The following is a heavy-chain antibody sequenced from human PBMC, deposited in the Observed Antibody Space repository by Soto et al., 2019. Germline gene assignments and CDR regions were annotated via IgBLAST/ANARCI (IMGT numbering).Heavy chain of an antibody. D-gene: IGHD2-15*01. Sequence: SETLSLTCSVSGGSISSGTSYWSWIRQRPGEGLEWIGYIFYSGSFYYTPSLRGRVLILADTSKNQFTLTLSSVTAADTAVYYCTAVQLNVAVTRWYHATDNWGQGALVTVSS. V-gene: IGHV4-31*06. J-gene: IGHJ4*02. CDR1: GGSISSGTSY. CDR3: TAVQLNVAVTRWYHATDN. CDR2: IFYSGSF.